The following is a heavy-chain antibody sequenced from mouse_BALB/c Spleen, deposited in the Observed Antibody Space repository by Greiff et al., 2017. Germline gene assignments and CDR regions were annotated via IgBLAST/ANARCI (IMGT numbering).Heavy chain of an antibody. CDR3: AKPDPPYAMDY. CDR1: GYTFTSYW. CDR2: INPSNGRT. D-gene: IGHD6-1*01. V-gene: IGHV1S81*02. Sequence: VQLQESGAELVKPGASVKLSCKASGYTFTSYWMHWVKQRPGQGLEWIGEINPSNGRTNYNEKFKSKATLTVDKSSSTAYMQLSSLTSEDPAVYYCAKPDPPYAMDYWGQGTSVTVSS. J-gene: IGHJ4*01.